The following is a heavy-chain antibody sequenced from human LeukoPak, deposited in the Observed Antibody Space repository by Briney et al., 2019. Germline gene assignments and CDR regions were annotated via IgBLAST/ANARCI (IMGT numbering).Heavy chain of an antibody. D-gene: IGHD3-10*01. CDR2: ISGSGGST. V-gene: IGHV3-23*01. CDR3: AKASGWFDP. CDR1: ESTFRNYA. Sequence: PGGSLRLSCAASESTFRNYAMSWVRQAPGKGLEWVSAISGSGGSTYYADSVKGRFTISRDNSKNTLYLQMNSLRAEDTAVYYCAKASGWFDPWGQGTLVTVSS. J-gene: IGHJ5*02.